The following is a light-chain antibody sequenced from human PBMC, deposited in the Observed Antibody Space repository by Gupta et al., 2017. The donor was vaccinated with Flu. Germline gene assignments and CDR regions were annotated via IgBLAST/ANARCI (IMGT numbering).Light chain of an antibody. CDR1: ESSYCW. J-gene: IGKJ1*01. CDR3: HRYRSYAWT. V-gene: IGKV1-5*03. Sequence: GASVTSTCRDSESSYCWLAWYKPKPGKGLKLLVYTTTDTGSGATLRFSGCGTETAFTITSSGLQDDAFASYYCHRYRSYAWTFGQGTTVEIK. CDR2: TTT.